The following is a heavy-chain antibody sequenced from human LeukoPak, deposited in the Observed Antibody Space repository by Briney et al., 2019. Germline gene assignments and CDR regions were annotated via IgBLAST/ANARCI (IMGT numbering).Heavy chain of an antibody. Sequence: GESLRISCQGFGYTFTTSWIGWVRQLPGKGLEWMGIIYPGDSDTRCSPSFQGQVTISADKSISTAYLQWSSLKASDTAMYFCATYAGSYSKYFQHWGQGTLVTVSS. J-gene: IGHJ1*01. D-gene: IGHD3-10*01. CDR3: ATYAGSYSKYFQH. V-gene: IGHV5-51*01. CDR2: IYPGDSDT. CDR1: GYTFTTSW.